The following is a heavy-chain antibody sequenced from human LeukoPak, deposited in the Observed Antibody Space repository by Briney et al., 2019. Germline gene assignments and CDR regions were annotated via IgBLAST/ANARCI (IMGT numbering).Heavy chain of an antibody. CDR3: ARETDDSSGYYYDY. D-gene: IGHD3-22*01. V-gene: IGHV1-2*02. J-gene: IGHJ4*02. CDR1: GYTFTGYY. Sequence: EASVKVSCKASGYTFTGYYTHWVRQAPGQGLEWMGWINPNSGGTNYAQKFQGRVTMTRDTSISTAYMELSRLRSDDTAVYYCARETDDSSGYYYDYWGQGTLVTVSS. CDR2: INPNSGGT.